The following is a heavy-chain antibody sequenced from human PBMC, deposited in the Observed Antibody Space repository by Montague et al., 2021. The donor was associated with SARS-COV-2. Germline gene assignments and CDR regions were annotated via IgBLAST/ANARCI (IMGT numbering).Heavy chain of an antibody. CDR2: IYDSGST. V-gene: IGHV4-59*02. J-gene: IGHJ4*02. CDR1: GSSVRSYY. Sequence: SETLSLTCIVSGSSVRSYYWSWIRQPPGKGLEWIGYIYDSGSTXXXHSXXXRVTISVDTSKNQFSLKLSSVTAADTAVYYCARENTVTTFGGPYYIDSWGQGTLVTVSA. D-gene: IGHD4-17*01. CDR3: ARENTVTTFGGPYYIDS.